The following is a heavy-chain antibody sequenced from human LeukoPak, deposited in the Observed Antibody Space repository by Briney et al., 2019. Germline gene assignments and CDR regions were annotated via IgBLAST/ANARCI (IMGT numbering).Heavy chain of an antibody. CDR2: IYYSGST. CDR3: ARSGNWGFDY. CDR1: GGSISSYY. J-gene: IGHJ4*02. Sequence: PSETLSLTCTVSGGSISSYYWSWIRQPPGKGLEWIGYIYYSGSTNYTPSLKSRVTISVDTSKNQFSLKLSSVTAADTAVYYCARSGNWGFDYWGQGTLVTVSS. V-gene: IGHV4-59*01. D-gene: IGHD7-27*01.